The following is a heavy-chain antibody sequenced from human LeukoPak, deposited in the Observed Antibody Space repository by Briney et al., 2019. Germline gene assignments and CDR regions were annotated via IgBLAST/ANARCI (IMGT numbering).Heavy chain of an antibody. D-gene: IGHD3-10*01. V-gene: IGHV3-74*01. CDR1: GFTFSTYW. CDR2: ISTDGSVT. Sequence: GGSLRLSCAASGFTFSTYWLHWVRRAPGKGLVWVSRISTDGSVTSYADSVKGRFTISRDNAKNTMYLQMNSLRAEDTAVYYCARIGGSGSYSGHYFDHWGQGTLVTVSS. CDR3: ARIGGSGSYSGHYFDH. J-gene: IGHJ4*02.